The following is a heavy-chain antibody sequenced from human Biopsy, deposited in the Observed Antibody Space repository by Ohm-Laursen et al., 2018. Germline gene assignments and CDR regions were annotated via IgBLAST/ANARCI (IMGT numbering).Heavy chain of an antibody. D-gene: IGHD2-2*01. CDR3: ARVLLPAAAVHYGMDV. CDR2: ISSSSNFI. CDR1: GLTFSRYS. Sequence: SLRLSCAAAGLTFSRYSMHWVRQAPGKGLEWVSSISSSSNFIYYGDSVKGRFTISRDNAKNSLYLQMNGLRAEDTAVYYCARVLLPAAAVHYGMDVWGQGTTVTVSS. V-gene: IGHV3-21*01. J-gene: IGHJ6*02.